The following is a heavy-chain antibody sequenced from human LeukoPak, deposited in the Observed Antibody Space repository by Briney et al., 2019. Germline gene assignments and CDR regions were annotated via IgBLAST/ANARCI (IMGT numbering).Heavy chain of an antibody. V-gene: IGHV3-23*01. D-gene: IGHD6-13*01. Sequence: GGSLRLSCSASGFTFNNYAMTWVRQAPGKGLEWVSTISGSGDSTYYADSVKGRFTISRDNSKNTLQLQMIRLRVEDTAVYYCAKGFRGSWYGWIDPWGQGTLVTVSS. CDR2: ISGSGDST. J-gene: IGHJ5*02. CDR1: GFTFNNYA. CDR3: AKGFRGSWYGWIDP.